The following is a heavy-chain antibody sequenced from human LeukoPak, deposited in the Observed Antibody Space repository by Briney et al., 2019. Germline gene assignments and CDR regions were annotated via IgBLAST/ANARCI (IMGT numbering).Heavy chain of an antibody. J-gene: IGHJ4*02. V-gene: IGHV1-8*01. CDR1: GYTFTSYD. CDR2: MNPNSGNT. D-gene: IGHD1-26*01. Sequence: ASVKVSCKASGYTFTSYDINWVRQATGQGLEWMGWMNPNSGNTGYAQKFQGRVTMTRNTSISTAYMELSSLRSEDTAVYYCARGRRSYYPLLYYFGYWGQGTLVTVSS. CDR3: ARGRRSYYPLLYYFGY.